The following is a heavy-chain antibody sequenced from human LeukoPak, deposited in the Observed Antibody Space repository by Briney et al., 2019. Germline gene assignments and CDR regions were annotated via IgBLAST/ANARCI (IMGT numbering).Heavy chain of an antibody. Sequence: PSETLSLTCAVYGVSFSGYYWSWIRQPPGKGLEWIGEINHSGSTNYNPSLKSRVTISVDTSKNQFSLKLSSVTAADTAVYYCARVWGWYFDYWGQGTLVTVSS. CDR3: ARVWGWYFDY. V-gene: IGHV4-34*01. CDR1: GVSFSGYY. CDR2: INHSGST. D-gene: IGHD1-26*01. J-gene: IGHJ4*02.